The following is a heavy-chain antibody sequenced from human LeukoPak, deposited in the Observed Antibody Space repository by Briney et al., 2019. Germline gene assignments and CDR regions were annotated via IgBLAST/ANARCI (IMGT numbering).Heavy chain of an antibody. CDR1: GFTFSSYA. Sequence: PGGSLRLSCAVSGFTFSSYAMSWVRQAPGKGLEWVSAISGSGGTTYYADSVKGRFTISRDNSKNTLYLQMNSLRAEDTAVYYCATDIRYFQHWGQGTLVTVSS. CDR2: ISGSGGTT. D-gene: IGHD3-9*01. J-gene: IGHJ1*01. CDR3: ATDIRYFQH. V-gene: IGHV3-23*01.